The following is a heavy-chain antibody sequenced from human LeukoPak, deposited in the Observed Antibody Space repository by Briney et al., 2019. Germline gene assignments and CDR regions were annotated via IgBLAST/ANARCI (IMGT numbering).Heavy chain of an antibody. CDR2: IYYCWST. D-gene: IGHD3-10*01. CDR3: ARSRTTMVRGSPNWSFDY. J-gene: IGHJ4*02. CDR1: GGSISSYY. Sequence: PSETLSLTCTVSGGSISSYYWSWIRQPPGKGLEWIGYIYYCWSTNYNPSLKSRVIISVDTSKNQFSLKLSSVTAADTALYYCARSRTTMVRGSPNWSFDYWGQGILVTVSS. V-gene: IGHV4-59*01.